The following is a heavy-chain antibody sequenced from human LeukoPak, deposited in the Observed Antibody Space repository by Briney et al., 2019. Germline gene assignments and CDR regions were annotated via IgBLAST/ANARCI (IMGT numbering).Heavy chain of an antibody. D-gene: IGHD3-10*01. J-gene: IGHJ4*02. CDR3: AKDRATVRGVRPSFDC. CDR2: ISGSGGST. CDR1: GFTFSSYA. Sequence: PGGSLKLSCAASGFTFSSYAMSWVRQAPGKGLEWVSAISGSGGSTYYADSVKGRFTISRDNSKNTLYLQMNSLRAEDTAVYYCAKDRATVRGVRPSFDCWGQGTLVTVSS. V-gene: IGHV3-23*01.